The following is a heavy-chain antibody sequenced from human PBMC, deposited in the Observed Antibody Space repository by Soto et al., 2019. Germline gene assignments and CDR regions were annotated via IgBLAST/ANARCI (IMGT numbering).Heavy chain of an antibody. D-gene: IGHD3-22*01. CDR2: ISGSGGST. CDR3: ARGRSGGYYDSSGYYYY. J-gene: IGHJ4*02. V-gene: IGHV3-23*01. CDR1: GFTFSSYA. Sequence: GGSLRLSCAASGFTFSSYAMSWVRQAPGKGLEWVSAISGSGGSTYYADSVKGRFTISRDNSKNTLYLQMNSLRAEDTAVYYCARGRSGGYYDSSGYYYYWGQGTLVTVSS.